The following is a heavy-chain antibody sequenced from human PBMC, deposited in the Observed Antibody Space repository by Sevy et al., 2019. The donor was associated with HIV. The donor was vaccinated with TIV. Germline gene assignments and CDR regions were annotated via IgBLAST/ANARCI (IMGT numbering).Heavy chain of an antibody. CDR3: AREPPYYDILSGYSYGMDV. J-gene: IGHJ6*02. CDR1: GGSFSGYY. Sequence: SETLSLTCGVYGGSFSGYYWSWIRQPPGKELEWIGNIYYSASTNYNPSLKSRVTISVDTSKNQLSLRLNSVTAADTAVYYCAREPPYYDILSGYSYGMDVWGQGTTVTVSS. D-gene: IGHD3-9*01. CDR2: IYYSAST. V-gene: IGHV4-59*01.